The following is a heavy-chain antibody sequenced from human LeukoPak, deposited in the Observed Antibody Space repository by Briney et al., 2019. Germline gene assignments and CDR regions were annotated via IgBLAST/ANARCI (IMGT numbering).Heavy chain of an antibody. D-gene: IGHD3-22*01. V-gene: IGHV3-33*06. CDR3: AKDEDYDSSGSSVN. CDR2: IWCDGSNK. Sequence: GRSLRLSCAASGFTFSSYGMHWVRQAPGKGLEWVAVIWCDGSNKYYADSVKGRFTISRDNSKSTLYLQMNSLRAGDTAVYYCAKDEDYDSSGSSVNWGRGTLVTVSS. CDR1: GFTFSSYG. J-gene: IGHJ4*02.